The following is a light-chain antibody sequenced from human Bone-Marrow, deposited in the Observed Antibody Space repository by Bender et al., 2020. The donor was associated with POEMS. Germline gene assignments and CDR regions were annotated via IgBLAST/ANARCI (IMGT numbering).Light chain of an antibody. CDR2: EVT. Sequence: QSDLTQPASVSGSPGQSITISCTGSSSDIGTYNLVSWYQHLPGKAPKLLIYEVTERPSGVSYRFSGSKSGNTASLTISGLQPEDEGDYHCCSYAVTTHVVFGGGTKLTVL. CDR3: CSYAVTTHVV. V-gene: IGLV2-23*02. CDR1: SSDIGTYNL. J-gene: IGLJ2*01.